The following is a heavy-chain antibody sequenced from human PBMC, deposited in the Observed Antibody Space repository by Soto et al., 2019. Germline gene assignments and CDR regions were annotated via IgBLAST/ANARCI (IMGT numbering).Heavy chain of an antibody. CDR1: GGTFSSYA. V-gene: IGHV1-69*12. J-gene: IGHJ6*02. CDR3: ARSDLDTVAYYYYGMDV. Sequence: QVQLVQSGAEVKKPGSSVKVSCKASGGTFSSYAISWVRQAPGQGLEWMGGIIPIFGTANYAQKFQGRVTSTADESTSTAYMELSSLRSEDTAVYYCARSDLDTVAYYYYGMDVWGQGTTVTVSS. CDR2: IIPIFGTA. D-gene: IGHD5-12*01.